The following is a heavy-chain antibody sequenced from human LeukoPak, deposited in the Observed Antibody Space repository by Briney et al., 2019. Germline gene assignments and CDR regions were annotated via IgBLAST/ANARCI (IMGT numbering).Heavy chain of an antibody. J-gene: IGHJ3*02. Sequence: SETLSLTCTVSGGSISSYYWSWIRQPPGKGLEWIGHIYYSGSTNYNPSLKSRVTISVDTSKNQFSLKLSSVTAADTAVYYCARPRIAAAHDAFDIWGQGTMVTVSS. V-gene: IGHV4-59*08. CDR2: IYYSGST. D-gene: IGHD6-13*01. CDR3: ARPRIAAAHDAFDI. CDR1: GGSISSYY.